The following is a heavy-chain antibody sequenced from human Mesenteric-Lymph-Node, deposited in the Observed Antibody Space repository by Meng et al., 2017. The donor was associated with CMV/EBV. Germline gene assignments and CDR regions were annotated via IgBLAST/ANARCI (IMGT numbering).Heavy chain of an antibody. V-gene: IGHV1-69*02. CDR1: GGTFSRYT. D-gene: IGHD4-17*01. CDR3: ATPEALVHDYDDLLDY. Sequence: SVKVSCKASGGTFSRYTISWVRQSPGQGLEWMGRIIPFLDISNYAQKFQGRVTFTADKSTNTVSLELSSLRSDDTAVYYCATPEALVHDYDDLLDYWGQGTLVTVSS. CDR2: IIPFLDIS. J-gene: IGHJ4*02.